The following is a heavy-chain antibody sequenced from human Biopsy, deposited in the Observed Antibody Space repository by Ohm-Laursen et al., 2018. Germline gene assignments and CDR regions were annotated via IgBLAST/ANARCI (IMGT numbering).Heavy chain of an antibody. CDR3: ARATNSTGWPYYYFYGMGV. D-gene: IGHD2/OR15-2a*01. Sequence: SDTLSLTCTVSGGSISSDYWSWIRQTPGKGLEWIGYIYYSGGTNYNPSLKSRVTISVDTSKNQFSLRLNSVTAADTAVYYCARATNSTGWPYYYFYGMGVWGQGTTVTVSS. V-gene: IGHV4-59*07. CDR1: GGSISSDY. J-gene: IGHJ6*02. CDR2: IYYSGGT.